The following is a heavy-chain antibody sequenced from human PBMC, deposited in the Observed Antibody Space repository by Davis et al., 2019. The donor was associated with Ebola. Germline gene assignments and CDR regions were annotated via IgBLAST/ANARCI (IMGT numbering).Heavy chain of an antibody. CDR3: ASPIDRAALPV. J-gene: IGHJ3*01. CDR2: INPTGGTR. Sequence: ASVKVSCKASGCGLINYYIHWVRQAPGQGLEWMGIINPTGGTRDYAQKFQGRVTMTRDTSTGTVYMELSSLRSEDTAVYFCASPIDRAALPVWGQGTMVTVSS. V-gene: IGHV1-46*01. D-gene: IGHD2-21*02. CDR1: GCGLINYY.